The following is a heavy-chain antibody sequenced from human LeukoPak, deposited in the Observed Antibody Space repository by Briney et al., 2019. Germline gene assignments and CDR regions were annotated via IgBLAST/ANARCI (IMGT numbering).Heavy chain of an antibody. D-gene: IGHD3-3*01. V-gene: IGHV3-48*03. CDR2: ISSINSGSNI. Sequence: GGSLRLSCGASGFXFSNYEINWVRQAPGQGLEWVSGISSINSGSNIYYADSVKGRFTISRDNDKNSLYLQMDSLRAEDTAVYYCARKTRMTIFGVVTRWFDPWGQGTLVTVS. CDR1: GFXFSNYE. J-gene: IGHJ5*02. CDR3: ARKTRMTIFGVVTRWFDP.